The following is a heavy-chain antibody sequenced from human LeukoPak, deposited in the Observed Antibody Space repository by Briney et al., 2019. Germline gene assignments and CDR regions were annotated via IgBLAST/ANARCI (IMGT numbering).Heavy chain of an antibody. CDR1: GGTFSSYA. Sequence: SVKVSCKASGGTFSSYAISWVRQAPGQGLEWMGGIIPIFGTANYAQKFQGRVTITADESTSTAYMELSSLRSEDTAVYYCARDLSIVTRWGSFDYWGQGTLVTVSS. CDR3: ARDLSIVTRWGSFDY. J-gene: IGHJ4*02. CDR2: IIPIFGTA. D-gene: IGHD4-11*01. V-gene: IGHV1-69*13.